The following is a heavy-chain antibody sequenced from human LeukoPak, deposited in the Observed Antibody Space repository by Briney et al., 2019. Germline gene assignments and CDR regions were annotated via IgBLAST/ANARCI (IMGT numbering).Heavy chain of an antibody. Sequence: GGSLRLSCAASGFTFSAYAMNWVRQAPGKGLEWVSSISSSSSYIYYADSVKGRFTISRDNAKNSLYLQMNSLRAEDTAVYYCARLYSGSYIYWGQGTLVTVSS. CDR1: GFTFSAYA. D-gene: IGHD1-26*01. CDR3: ARLYSGSYIY. V-gene: IGHV3-21*01. J-gene: IGHJ4*02. CDR2: ISSSSSYI.